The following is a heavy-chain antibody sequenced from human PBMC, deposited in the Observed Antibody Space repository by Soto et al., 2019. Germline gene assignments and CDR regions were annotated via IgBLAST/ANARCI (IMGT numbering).Heavy chain of an antibody. J-gene: IGHJ4*02. V-gene: IGHV3-33*01. D-gene: IGHD3-10*01. Sequence: QVQLVESGGGVVQPGRSLRLSCAASGFTFSSYGMHWVRQAPGKGLEWVAVIWYDGSNKYYADSVKGRFTISRDNSKNTLYLQMNSLRAEDTAVYYCAREGAMRYYGSGSYYDYWGQGTLVTVSS. CDR1: GFTFSSYG. CDR2: IWYDGSNK. CDR3: AREGAMRYYGSGSYYDY.